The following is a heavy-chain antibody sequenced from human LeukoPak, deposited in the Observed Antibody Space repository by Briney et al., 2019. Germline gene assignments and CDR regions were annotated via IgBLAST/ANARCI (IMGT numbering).Heavy chain of an antibody. J-gene: IGHJ4*02. D-gene: IGHD2-15*01. CDR1: GYSFSRYW. CDR3: ASEYCSGGNCYFDY. CDR2: IFPGDSDT. V-gene: IGHV5-51*01. Sequence: GESLKISCKGSGYSFSRYWIGWVRQMPGQGLEWMGIIFPGDSDTRYSPSFQGQVTISADKSISTAYLQWSSLKASDTAIYYCASEYCSGGNCYFDYWGQGTLVTVSS.